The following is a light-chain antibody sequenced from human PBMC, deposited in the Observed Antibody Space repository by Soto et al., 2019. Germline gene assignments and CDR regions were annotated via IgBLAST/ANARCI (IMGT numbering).Light chain of an antibody. CDR2: AAS. Sequence: DIQMTQSPSSLSASVGDRVTITCRASQSIRSYLNWYQQKPGKAPLLMIYAASNLQSGVPSRFSGSGSGTDFTLTISSLQPEDFATYCCHQTSNIPFTFGGGTKVEIK. CDR1: QSIRSY. CDR3: HQTSNIPFT. J-gene: IGKJ4*01. V-gene: IGKV1-39*01.